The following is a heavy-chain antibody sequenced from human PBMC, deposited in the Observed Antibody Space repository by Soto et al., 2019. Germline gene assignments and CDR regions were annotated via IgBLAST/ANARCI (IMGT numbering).Heavy chain of an antibody. CDR1: GFTFSSYG. CDR3: ARDQFGVSVPATDY. Sequence: QVQLVESGGGVVQPGRSLRLSCAASGFTFSSYGMHWVRQAPGKGLEWVAVIWYDGSNKYYADSVKGRFTISRDNSKNTLYLQMNSLRAEDTTVYYCARDQFGVSVPATDYWGQGTLVTVSS. CDR2: IWYDGSNK. V-gene: IGHV3-33*01. J-gene: IGHJ4*02. D-gene: IGHD3-10*01.